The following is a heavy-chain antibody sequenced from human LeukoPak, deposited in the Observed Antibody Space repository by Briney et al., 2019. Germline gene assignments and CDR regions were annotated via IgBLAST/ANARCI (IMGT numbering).Heavy chain of an antibody. D-gene: IGHD3-16*01. J-gene: IGHJ4*02. CDR1: GCTFTSYY. V-gene: IGHV1-46*01. CDR3: ARGKGVMITFGGVMGY. CDR2: INPSGGST. Sequence: ASVKVSCKASGCTFTSYYMHWVRQAPGQGLEWMGIINPSGGSTSYAQKFQGRVTMTRDTSTSTVYMELSSLRSEDTAVYYCARGKGVMITFGGVMGYWGQGTLVTVSS.